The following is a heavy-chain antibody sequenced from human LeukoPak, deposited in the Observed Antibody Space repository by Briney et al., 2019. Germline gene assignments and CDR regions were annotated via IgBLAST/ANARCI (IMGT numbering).Heavy chain of an antibody. V-gene: IGHV1-3*01. CDR2: INAGNGNT. Sequence: ASVKVSCKASGYIFISYAMHWVRQAPGQRLEWMGWINAGNGNTKYSQKFQGRVTITRDTSASTAYMELSSLRSEDTAVYYCARTPDGDKFDYWGQGTLVTVSS. CDR1: GYIFISYA. J-gene: IGHJ4*02. CDR3: ARTPDGDKFDY. D-gene: IGHD4-17*01.